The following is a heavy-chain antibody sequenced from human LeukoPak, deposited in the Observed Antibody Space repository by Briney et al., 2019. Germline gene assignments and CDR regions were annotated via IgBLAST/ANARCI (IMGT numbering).Heavy chain of an antibody. CDR3: ARDYSYGYFRYFDL. J-gene: IGHJ2*01. CDR1: GGSISSGSYY. V-gene: IGHV4-61*02. CDR2: IYTSGST. Sequence: PSETLSLTCTVSGGSISSGSYYWSWIRQPAGKGLEWIGRIYTSGSTNYNPSLKSRVTMSVDTSKNQFSLKLSSVTAADTAVYYCARDYSYGYFRYFDLWGRGTLVTVSS. D-gene: IGHD5-18*01.